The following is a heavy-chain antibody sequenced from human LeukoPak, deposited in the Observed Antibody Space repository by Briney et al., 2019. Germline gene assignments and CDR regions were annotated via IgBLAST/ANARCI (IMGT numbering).Heavy chain of an antibody. CDR1: GFTFSSYS. D-gene: IGHD1-26*01. J-gene: IGHJ6*03. Sequence: GGSLRLSCAASGFTFSSYSMNWVRQAPGKGPEWVSSISSSSSYIYYADSVKGRFTISRHNAKNSLYLQMNSLRAEDTAVYYCARAYSGTYGLGYYYMDVWGKGTTVTISS. CDR3: ARAYSGTYGLGYYYMDV. V-gene: IGHV3-21*01. CDR2: ISSSSSYI.